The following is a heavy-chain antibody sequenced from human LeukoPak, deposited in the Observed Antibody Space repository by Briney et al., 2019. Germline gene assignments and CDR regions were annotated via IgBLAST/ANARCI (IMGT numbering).Heavy chain of an antibody. Sequence: GGSLRLSCAAPGFSFTDAWMSWVRQAPGKGLEWVGRITSKTDGGITDSAAPVKGRFTVSRDDSKNTLFLQMSSLRAEDTAVYYCATDESNSFFFWGQGTLVTVSS. CDR2: ITSKTDGGIT. CDR3: ATDESNSFFF. D-gene: IGHD2/OR15-2a*01. J-gene: IGHJ4*02. V-gene: IGHV3-15*01. CDR1: GFSFTDAW.